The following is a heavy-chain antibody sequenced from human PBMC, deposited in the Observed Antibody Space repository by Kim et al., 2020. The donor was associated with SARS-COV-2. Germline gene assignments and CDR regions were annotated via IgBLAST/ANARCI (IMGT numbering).Heavy chain of an antibody. CDR3: ARGGRRWLQLGNRDAFDI. CDR1: GGTISSSNW. CDR2: IYHSAST. D-gene: IGHD5-12*01. Sequence: SETLSLTCAVSGGTISSSNWWSWVRQPPGKGLEWIGVIYHSASTNYKPSLKSRVTISVDKSKNQFSLQLSSVTAADTAVYYCARGGRRWLQLGNRDAFDIWGQGTMVTVSS. V-gene: IGHV4-4*02. J-gene: IGHJ3*02.